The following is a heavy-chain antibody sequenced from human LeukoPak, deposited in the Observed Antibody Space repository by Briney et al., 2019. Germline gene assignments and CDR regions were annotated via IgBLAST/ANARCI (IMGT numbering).Heavy chain of an antibody. J-gene: IGHJ5*02. Sequence: GGSLRLSCAASGFTFSTYSMNWVRQAPGKGLEWVSSISSSSSYIYYADSVKGRFTISRDNAKNSLYLQMNSLRAEDTAVYYCARGGFRFFAHWGQGTLVTVSS. CDR1: GFTFSTYS. CDR2: ISSSSSYI. D-gene: IGHD2-15*01. V-gene: IGHV3-21*01. CDR3: ARGGFRFFAH.